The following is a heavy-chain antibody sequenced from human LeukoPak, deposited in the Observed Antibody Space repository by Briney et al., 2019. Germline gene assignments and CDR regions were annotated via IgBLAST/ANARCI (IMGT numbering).Heavy chain of an antibody. J-gene: IGHJ5*02. CDR2: IYSGGST. V-gene: IGHV3-66*01. D-gene: IGHD3-10*01. Sequence: TGGSLRLSCAASGFTVSSTYMSWVRQAPGKGLEWVSVIYSGGSTYYADSVKGRFTISRDNSKNTLYLQMHSLRAEDTDAYDCARGGPGSYRFDPWGQGTLVTVSS. CDR1: GFTVSSTY. CDR3: ARGGPGSYRFDP.